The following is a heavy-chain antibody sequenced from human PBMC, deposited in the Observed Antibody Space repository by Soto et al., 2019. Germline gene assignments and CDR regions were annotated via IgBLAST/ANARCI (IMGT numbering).Heavy chain of an antibody. D-gene: IGHD3-10*01. Sequence: SETLSLTCTVSGGSISSYYWSWIRQPPGKGLEWIGYIYYSGSTNYNPSLKSRVTISVDTSKNQFSLKLSSVTAAETAVYYCARAPRGNYGYPSYFDYWGQGTLVTSPQ. J-gene: IGHJ4*02. CDR3: ARAPRGNYGYPSYFDY. CDR1: GGSISSYY. V-gene: IGHV4-59*01. CDR2: IYYSGST.